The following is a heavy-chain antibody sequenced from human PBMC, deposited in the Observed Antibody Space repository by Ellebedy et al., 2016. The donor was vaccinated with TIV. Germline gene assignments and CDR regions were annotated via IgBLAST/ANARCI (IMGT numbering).Heavy chain of an antibody. CDR1: GFTFGNFA. J-gene: IGHJ6*03. Sequence: SLKISXAASGFTFGNFAMHWVRQVPGKGLEWVSGITWSGGSIDQADSVEGRFTISRDNGKNSLYLQMNSLRPEDTALYYCAKDYSSVSYYYMDVWGKGTTVTVSS. CDR2: ITWSGGSI. CDR3: AKDYSSVSYYYMDV. D-gene: IGHD2-21*01. V-gene: IGHV3-9*01.